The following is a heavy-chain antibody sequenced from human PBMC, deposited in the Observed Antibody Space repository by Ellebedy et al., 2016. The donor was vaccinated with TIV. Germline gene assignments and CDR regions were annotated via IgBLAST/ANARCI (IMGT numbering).Heavy chain of an antibody. V-gene: IGHV3-7*03. CDR1: GLAFSNDW. Sequence: GESLKISCAASGLAFSNDWMSWVRQAPGKGLAWVAGIKQDGSEKYYVDSVKGRFTISRDNAKNSLYLQMNSLRAEDTDVYYCATNSGWRFDYWGQGTLVTVSS. D-gene: IGHD6-19*01. CDR2: IKQDGSEK. CDR3: ATNSGWRFDY. J-gene: IGHJ4*02.